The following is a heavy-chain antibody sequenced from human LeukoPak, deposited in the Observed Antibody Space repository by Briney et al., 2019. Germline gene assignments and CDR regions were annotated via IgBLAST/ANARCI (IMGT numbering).Heavy chain of an antibody. CDR2: IFYDGTKK. CDR3: AKDSGYCSSTSCPGSYYYYYMDV. D-gene: IGHD2-2*01. Sequence: GGSLRLSCAASGFTFSGYAMHWVRQAPGKGLEWVAVIFYDGTKKNYADSVKGRFTISRDNSKNTLYLQMNSLSAEDTAVYYCAKDSGYCSSTSCPGSYYYYYMDVWGKGTTVTVSS. J-gene: IGHJ6*03. CDR1: GFTFSGYA. V-gene: IGHV3-30-3*01.